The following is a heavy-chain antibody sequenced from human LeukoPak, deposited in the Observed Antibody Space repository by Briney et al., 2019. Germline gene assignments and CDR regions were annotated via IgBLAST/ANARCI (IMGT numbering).Heavy chain of an antibody. CDR1: GFTFSSYA. J-gene: IGHJ6*03. Sequence: PGGSLRLSCAASGFTFSSYAMHWVRQAPGKGLEWVAVISYDGSNKYYADSVKGRFTVSRDNAENSLYLQMNNMGAEDTAVYYCARDVGRTSNYYYYMDVWGKGTTVTVSS. D-gene: IGHD1-26*01. CDR3: ARDVGRTSNYYYYMDV. CDR2: ISYDGSNK. V-gene: IGHV3-30*04.